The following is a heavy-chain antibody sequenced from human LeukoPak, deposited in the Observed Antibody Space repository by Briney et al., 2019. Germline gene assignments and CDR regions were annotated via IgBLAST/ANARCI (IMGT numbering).Heavy chain of an antibody. CDR1: GFTFSIHT. J-gene: IGHJ6*02. CDR3: ARDSSSYDRGGFSVGLYSYYYGMDV. CDR2: ISYSGVYT. Sequence: GGSLRLSCAASGFTFSIHTMNWVRLAPGKGLEWVSAISYSGVYTYYADSVKGRFTISRDNAKNSLYLQMNSLRGEDTAVYYCARDSSSYDRGGFSVGLYSYYYGMDVWGQGTTVTVSS. V-gene: IGHV3-21*04. D-gene: IGHD3-22*01.